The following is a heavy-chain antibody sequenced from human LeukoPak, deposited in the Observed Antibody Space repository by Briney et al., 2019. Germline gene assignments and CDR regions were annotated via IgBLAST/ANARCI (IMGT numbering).Heavy chain of an antibody. CDR2: INHSGST. CDR1: GGSFSGYY. V-gene: IGHV4-34*01. J-gene: IGHJ4*02. Sequence: SETLSLTCAVYGGSFSGYYWSWIRQPPGKGLEWIGEINHSGSTNYNPSLKSRVTISVDTSKNQFYLKLSSVTAADTAVHYCGRGLDDSSGSGGPRQMYYFDYWGQGTLVT. D-gene: IGHD3-22*01. CDR3: GRGLDDSSGSGGPRQMYYFDY.